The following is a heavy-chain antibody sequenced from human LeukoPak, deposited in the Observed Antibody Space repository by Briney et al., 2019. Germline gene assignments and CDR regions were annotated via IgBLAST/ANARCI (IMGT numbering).Heavy chain of an antibody. CDR3: ARDPSTFYFDY. CDR1: GGSISSYD. Sequence: PSETLSLTCTVSGGSISSYDWSWIGQPPGKGLEWIGYIYSRGTTDYNPSLKSRVTLSVDTSKSQFSLKLSSVTAADTAIYYCARDPSTFYFDYWGQGALVTVSS. D-gene: IGHD3-16*01. V-gene: IGHV4-59*01. CDR2: IYSRGTT. J-gene: IGHJ4*02.